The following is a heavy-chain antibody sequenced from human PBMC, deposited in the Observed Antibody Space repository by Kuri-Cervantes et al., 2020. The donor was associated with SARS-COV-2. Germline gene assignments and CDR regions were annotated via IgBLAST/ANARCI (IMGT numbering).Heavy chain of an antibody. CDR1: GFTFSSYA. J-gene: IGHJ3*02. Sequence: ESLKISCAASGFTFSSYAMSWVRQAPGKGLEWVSAISGSGGSTYYADSVKGRFTISRDNSKNTLYLQMNSLRAEDTDVYYCARARGPDAFDIWGQGTMVTVSS. CDR3: ARARGPDAFDI. CDR2: ISGSGGST. V-gene: IGHV3-23*01.